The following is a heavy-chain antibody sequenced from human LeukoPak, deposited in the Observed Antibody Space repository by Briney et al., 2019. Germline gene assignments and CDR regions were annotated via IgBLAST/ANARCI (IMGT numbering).Heavy chain of an antibody. CDR1: GFTFSDHY. CDR2: TRNKANSYTT. D-gene: IGHD1-14*01. Sequence: PGGSLRLSCAASGFTFSDHYMDWVRQAPGKGLEWAGRTRNKANSYTTEYAASVKGRFTISRDDSKNSLYLQMNSLKTEDTAVYYCAREYKVDWFDPWGQGTLVTVSS. J-gene: IGHJ5*02. CDR3: AREYKVDWFDP. V-gene: IGHV3-72*01.